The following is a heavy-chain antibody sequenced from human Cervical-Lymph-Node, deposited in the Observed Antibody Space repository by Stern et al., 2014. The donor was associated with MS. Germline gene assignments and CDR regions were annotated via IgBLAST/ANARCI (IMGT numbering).Heavy chain of an antibody. D-gene: IGHD5-24*01. CDR1: GGSISSYY. J-gene: IGHJ4*02. V-gene: IGHV4-59*01. Sequence: QVQLQESGPGLVKPSETLSLTCTVSGGSISSYYWSWIRQPPGKGLEWIGYIYYSGSTNYNPSLKSRVTISVDTSKNQFSLKLSSVTAADTAVYYCARERRRDGYNPFHDVWGQGTLVTVSS. CDR2: IYYSGST. CDR3: ARERRRDGYNPFHDV.